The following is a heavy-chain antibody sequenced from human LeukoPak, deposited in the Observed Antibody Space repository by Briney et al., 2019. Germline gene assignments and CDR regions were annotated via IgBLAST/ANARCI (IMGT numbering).Heavy chain of an antibody. V-gene: IGHV1-2*02. J-gene: IGHJ4*02. CDR3: ARDKTYYDSSGIFDY. CDR2: INPNSGGT. D-gene: IGHD3-22*01. CDR1: GYTFTGYY. Sequence: GASVKVSCKASGYTFTGYYMHWVRQAPGQGLEWMGWINPNSGGTNYAQKFQGRVTMTRDTSISTAYMELSRLRSDDTAVYYCARDKTYYDSSGIFDYWGQGTLVTASS.